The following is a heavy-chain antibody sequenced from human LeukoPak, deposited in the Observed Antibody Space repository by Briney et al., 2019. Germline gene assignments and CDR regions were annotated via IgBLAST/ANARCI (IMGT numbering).Heavy chain of an antibody. V-gene: IGHV4-39*07. D-gene: IGHD3-10*01. CDR1: GGSIYSSSYY. J-gene: IGHJ6*03. CDR2: IYYSGST. Sequence: PSETLSLTCTVSGGSIYSSSYYWGWIRQPPGKGLEWIGSIYYSGSTYYNPSLKSRVSISVDTSKNQFSLKLSSVTAADTAVYYCARRVGRWFGERAYYYNYMDVWGKGTTVTISS. CDR3: ARRVGRWFGERAYYYNYMDV.